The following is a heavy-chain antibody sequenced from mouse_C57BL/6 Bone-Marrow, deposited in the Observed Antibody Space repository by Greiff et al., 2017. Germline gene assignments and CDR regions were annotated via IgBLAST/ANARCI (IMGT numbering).Heavy chain of an antibody. Sequence: VQLQQSGAELVRPGASVKLSCTASGFNIKDYYMHWVKQRPEQGLEWIGRIDPEDGDTEYAPKFQGKATITADTSSNTAYLQLSSLTSEDTAVYYCARRWLFYAMDYWGQGTSVTVSS. CDR1: GFNIKDYY. CDR2: IDPEDGDT. CDR3: ARRWLFYAMDY. J-gene: IGHJ4*01. V-gene: IGHV14-1*01. D-gene: IGHD2-3*01.